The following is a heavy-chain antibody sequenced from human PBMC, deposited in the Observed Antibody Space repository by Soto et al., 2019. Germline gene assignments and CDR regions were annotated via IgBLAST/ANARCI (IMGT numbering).Heavy chain of an antibody. CDR3: ASATAYGDYFDY. D-gene: IGHD4-17*01. Sequence: SETLSLTCTVSGGSISSYYWSWIRQPPGKGLEWIGYIYYSGSTNYNPSLKSRVTISVDTSKNQFSLKLSSVTAADTAVYYCASATAYGDYFDYWGQGTLVTVSS. V-gene: IGHV4-59*01. CDR2: IYYSGST. J-gene: IGHJ4*02. CDR1: GGSISSYY.